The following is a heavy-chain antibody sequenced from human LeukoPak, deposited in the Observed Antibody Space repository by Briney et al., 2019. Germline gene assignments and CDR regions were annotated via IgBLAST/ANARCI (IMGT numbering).Heavy chain of an antibody. J-gene: IGHJ4*02. V-gene: IGHV3-23*01. Sequence: GGSLRLSCAASGFTFSNYAMSWVRQAPGKRLEWLSAISGSGGSTNYVDSVKGRFTISRDNSKNTLYLQMNSLRAEDTAVYYCAKDQGSGSYSAFDYWGQGTLVTVSS. D-gene: IGHD3-10*01. CDR1: GFTFSNYA. CDR3: AKDQGSGSYSAFDY. CDR2: ISGSGGST.